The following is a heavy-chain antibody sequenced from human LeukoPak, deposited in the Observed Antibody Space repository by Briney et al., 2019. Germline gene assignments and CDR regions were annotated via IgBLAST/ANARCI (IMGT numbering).Heavy chain of an antibody. CDR1: GGSISSGSYY. CDR2: IYTSGST. CDR3: ARDLGFYYDSSGYYQHDAFDI. Sequence: SETLSLTCTVSGGSISSGSYYWSWIRQPAGKGLEWIGRIYTSGSTNYNPSLKSRVTISVDTSKNQFSLKLSSVTAADTAVYYCARDLGFYYDSSGYYQHDAFDIWGQGTMVTVSS. J-gene: IGHJ3*02. V-gene: IGHV4-61*02. D-gene: IGHD3-22*01.